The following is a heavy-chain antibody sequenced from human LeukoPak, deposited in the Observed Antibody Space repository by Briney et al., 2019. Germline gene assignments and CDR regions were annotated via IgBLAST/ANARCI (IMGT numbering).Heavy chain of an antibody. V-gene: IGHV4-59*08. CDR3: ARLPLRSHFDY. Sequence: SETPSLTCTVSGGSISSYYWSWIRQSPGKGLEWIAYIYYSGSTNYNPSLKSRVTISVDTSKIQFSLKLSSVTAADAAVYYCARLPLRSHFDYWGQGTLVTVSS. J-gene: IGHJ4*02. CDR2: IYYSGST. CDR1: GGSISSYY.